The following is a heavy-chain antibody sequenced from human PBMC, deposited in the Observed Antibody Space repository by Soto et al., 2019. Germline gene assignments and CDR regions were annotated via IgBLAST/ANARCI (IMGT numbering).Heavy chain of an antibody. CDR1: VFTFISYG. V-gene: IGHV3-74*01. Sequence: PGGSLRLSCSASVFTFISYGIDWFLQAPGKGLVWVSRINIDWSSTSYADSVKVLFTISRDNSKNTLYLQMNSLRAEDTAVYYCASTIAVDGRGDYWGQGTLVTXSS. CDR2: INIDWSST. J-gene: IGHJ4*02. D-gene: IGHD6-19*01. CDR3: ASTIAVDGRGDY.